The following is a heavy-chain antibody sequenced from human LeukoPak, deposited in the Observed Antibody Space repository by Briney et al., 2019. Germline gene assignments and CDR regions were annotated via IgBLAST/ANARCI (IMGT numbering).Heavy chain of an antibody. Sequence: GGTLRLSCAASGFTFSSYGMSWVRQAPGKGLEWVSAISGSGGSTYYADSVKGRFTISRDNAKNSLYLQMNSLRAEDTAVYYCARAITNYGYIFDYWGQGTLVTVSS. D-gene: IGHD5-18*01. V-gene: IGHV3-23*01. CDR1: GFTFSSYG. CDR3: ARAITNYGYIFDY. J-gene: IGHJ4*02. CDR2: ISGSGGST.